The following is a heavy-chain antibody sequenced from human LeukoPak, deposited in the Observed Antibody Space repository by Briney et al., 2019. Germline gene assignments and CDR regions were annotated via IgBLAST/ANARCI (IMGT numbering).Heavy chain of an antibody. CDR1: GFTFSSFA. CDR3: AKRSAGSPAWYTLHYDF. Sequence: GGSLRLSCSASGFTFSSFAMHWVRQAPGKGLEYVSAISSNGGSTYYADSVKGRFTISRDNSKNTLYLQMNGLRAEDTAVYFCAKRSAGSPAWYTLHYDFWGQGTLVTVSS. D-gene: IGHD6-13*01. V-gene: IGHV3-64*04. J-gene: IGHJ4*02. CDR2: ISSNGGST.